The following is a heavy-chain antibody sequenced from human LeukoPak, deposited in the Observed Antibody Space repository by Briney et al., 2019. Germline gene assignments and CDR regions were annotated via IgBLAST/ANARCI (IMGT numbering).Heavy chain of an antibody. J-gene: IGHJ4*02. CDR1: GGSINGNNW. CDR3: ARVLSGSNFDY. CDR2: IFHSGGT. V-gene: IGHV4-4*02. Sequence: PSETLSLTCAVSGGSINGNNWWSWVRQPPEKGLEWVGEIFHSGGTNYNPSLKSRVTISVDKPKNQFSLKLSSVTAADTAVYYCARVLSGSNFDYWGQGTLVTVSS. D-gene: IGHD3-22*01.